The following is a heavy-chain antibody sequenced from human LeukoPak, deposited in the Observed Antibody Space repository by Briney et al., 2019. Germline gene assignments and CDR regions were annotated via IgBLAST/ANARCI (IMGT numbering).Heavy chain of an antibody. CDR1: GFIFRDFG. CDR3: ARDKYDSSGRFDY. J-gene: IGHJ4*02. CDR2: ISSSGSTI. D-gene: IGHD3-22*01. Sequence: GGSLRLSCAASGFIFRDFGMHWVRQAPGKGPEWVSYISSSGSTIYYADSVKGRFTISRDNAKNSLYLQMNSLRAEDTAFYYCARDKYDSSGRFDYWGQGTLVTVSS. V-gene: IGHV3-48*03.